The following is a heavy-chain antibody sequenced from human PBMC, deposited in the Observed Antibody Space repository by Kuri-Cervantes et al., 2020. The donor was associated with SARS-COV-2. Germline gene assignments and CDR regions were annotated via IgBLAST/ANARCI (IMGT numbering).Heavy chain of an antibody. CDR1: GYTFTSYD. Sequence: ASVKVSCKASGYTFTSYDINWVRQATGQGLEWMGWMNPNSGNTGYAQKFQGRVTTTRDTSISTAYMELSRLRSDDTAVYYCARAPYFDRFDYWGQGTLVTVSS. CDR2: MNPNSGNT. CDR3: ARAPYFDRFDY. J-gene: IGHJ4*02. V-gene: IGHV1-8*02. D-gene: IGHD3-9*01.